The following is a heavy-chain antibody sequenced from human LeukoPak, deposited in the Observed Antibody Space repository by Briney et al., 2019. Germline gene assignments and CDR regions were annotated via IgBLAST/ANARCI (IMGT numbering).Heavy chain of an antibody. CDR2: TRNKANSYTT. CDR1: GFTFSDHY. Sequence: GGSLRLSCAASGFTFSDHYMDWVRQAPGKGLEWVGRTRNKANSYTTEYAASGKGRFTISRDDSKNSLYLQMTSLKTEDTAVYYCARTSQYYYDSSGYYYDAFDIWGQGIMVTVSS. V-gene: IGHV3-72*01. CDR3: ARTSQYYYDSSGYYYDAFDI. J-gene: IGHJ3*02. D-gene: IGHD3-22*01.